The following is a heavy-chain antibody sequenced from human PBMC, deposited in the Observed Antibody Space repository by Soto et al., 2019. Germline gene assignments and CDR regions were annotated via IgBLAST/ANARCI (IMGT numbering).Heavy chain of an antibody. CDR2: IYHSGST. CDR1: GGSISSGGYS. CDR3: ARLTSSHGYPASRYYFGY. J-gene: IGHJ4*02. D-gene: IGHD5-18*01. Sequence: QLQLQESGSGLVKPSQTLSLTCAVSGGSISSGGYSWSWIRQPPGKGLEWIGYIYHSGSTYYNPSLNSRVTISVDRSKNQFSLKLSSVTAADTAVYYCARLTSSHGYPASRYYFGYWGQGTLVTVTS. V-gene: IGHV4-30-2*01.